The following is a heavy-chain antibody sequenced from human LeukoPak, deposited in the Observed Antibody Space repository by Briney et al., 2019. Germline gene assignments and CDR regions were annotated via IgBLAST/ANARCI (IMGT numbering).Heavy chain of an antibody. CDR3: ARRARLEFIDY. J-gene: IGHJ4*02. CDR1: GGSISSYY. Sequence: SETLSLTCSVSGGSISSYYWGWIRQPPGKGLEWIGSIYYSGSTYYNPSLKSRVTISVDTSKNQFSLKLSSVTAADTAVYYCARRARLEFIDYWGQGTLVTVSS. D-gene: IGHD1-1*01. CDR2: IYYSGST. V-gene: IGHV4-39*01.